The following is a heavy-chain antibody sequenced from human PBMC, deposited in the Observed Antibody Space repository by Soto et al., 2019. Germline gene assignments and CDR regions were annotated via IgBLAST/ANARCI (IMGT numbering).Heavy chain of an antibody. V-gene: IGHV3-30*18. Sequence: GGSLRLSCAATGFTFSSYGMHWVRQAPGKGLEWVAVISYDGSNKYYADSVKGRFTISRDNSKNTLYLQMNSLRAEDTAVYYCAKGLVVEQWLVYYYYYGMDVWGQGTTVTVSS. CDR1: GFTFSSYG. CDR3: AKGLVVEQWLVYYYYYGMDV. J-gene: IGHJ6*02. CDR2: ISYDGSNK. D-gene: IGHD6-19*01.